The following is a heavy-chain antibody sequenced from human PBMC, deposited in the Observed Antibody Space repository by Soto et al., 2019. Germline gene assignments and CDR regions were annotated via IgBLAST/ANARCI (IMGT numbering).Heavy chain of an antibody. V-gene: IGHV1-8*01. CDR1: GYTFTSYD. J-gene: IGHJ2*01. D-gene: IGHD2-15*01. Sequence: ASVKVSCKASGYTFTSYDINWVRQATGQGLEWMGWMNPNSGNTGYAQKFQGRITMTRNTSISTAYMELSSLRSEDTAVYYCARGLVAATIYWYFDLWGRGTLVTVSS. CDR3: ARGLVAATIYWYFDL. CDR2: MNPNSGNT.